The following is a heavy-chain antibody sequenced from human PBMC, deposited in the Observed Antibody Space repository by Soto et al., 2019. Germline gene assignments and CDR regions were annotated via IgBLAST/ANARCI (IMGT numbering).Heavy chain of an antibody. CDR2: IIPIVDIT. D-gene: IGHD3-10*01. CDR1: GGTFPSST. J-gene: IGHJ4*02. CDR3: ARASIIRGVSMDY. V-gene: IGHV1-69*02. Sequence: QVQLGQSGAEVKKPGSSVKVSCKTSGGTFPSSTISWVRQAPGQGLEWMGRIIPIVDITNYAQKFQDRVTITADTSTSTAYMELSSLASEDTAVYYCARASIIRGVSMDYWGQGTLVTVSS.